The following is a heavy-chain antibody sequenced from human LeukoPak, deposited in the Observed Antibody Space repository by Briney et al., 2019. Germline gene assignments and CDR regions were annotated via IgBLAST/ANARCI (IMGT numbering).Heavy chain of an antibody. J-gene: IGHJ5*01. CDR1: GGAINSYH. CDR3: ARDHLEENAVDS. V-gene: IGHV4-4*08. Sequence: SETLSLTCTVSGGAINSYHWTWIRQPPGKGLEWIATIHHSGRTYYNPSLKSRVTISVDTSKNQFSLRLRSVAAADTAVYFCARDHLEENAVDSWGQGTLVTVSS. CDR2: IHHSGRT. D-gene: IGHD1-1*01.